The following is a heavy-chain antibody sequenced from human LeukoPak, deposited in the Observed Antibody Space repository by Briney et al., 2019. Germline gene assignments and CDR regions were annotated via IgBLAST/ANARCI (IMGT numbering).Heavy chain of an antibody. V-gene: IGHV3-53*01. CDR3: AKGTGDTAYYFDF. Sequence: GGSLRLSCAASGFTVSSSYMSWVRQAPGKGLEWVSVIYSGGSTYYADSVKGRFTISRDNSKNTLYLQMNSLRAEDTAVYYCAKGTGDTAYYFDFWGQGVLVTVSS. CDR1: GFTVSSSY. D-gene: IGHD7-27*01. CDR2: IYSGGST. J-gene: IGHJ4*02.